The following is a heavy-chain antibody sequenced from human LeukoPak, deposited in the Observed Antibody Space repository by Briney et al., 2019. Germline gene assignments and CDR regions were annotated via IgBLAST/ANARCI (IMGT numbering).Heavy chain of an antibody. CDR3: AREMGWLQCDS. D-gene: IGHD5-24*01. J-gene: IGHJ5*01. CDR2: IDNDAVT. V-gene: IGHV3-53*01. CDR1: GFNVSGHF. Sequence: GGSLRISCEVSGFNVSGHFMTWVRQAPGKGLEWVSAIDNDAVTDYTDSVQGRFTVSRDIPKNTLYLQMHSLRTDDTAVYYCAREMGWLQCDSWGQGTLVSVSS.